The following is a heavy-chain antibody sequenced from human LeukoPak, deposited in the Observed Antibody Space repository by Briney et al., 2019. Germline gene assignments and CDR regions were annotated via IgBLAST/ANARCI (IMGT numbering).Heavy chain of an antibody. Sequence: WASVKVSCKASGYTFTSYDINWVRQAPGQGLEWMGWINPHSGGTNFAQHFQGRVSVTRDTSISTAYMELSKLSSDGTAVYYCASYGDYGAFDYWGQGTLVTVSS. CDR2: INPHSGGT. CDR3: ASYGDYGAFDY. CDR1: GYTFTSYD. V-gene: IGHV1-2*02. J-gene: IGHJ4*02. D-gene: IGHD4-17*01.